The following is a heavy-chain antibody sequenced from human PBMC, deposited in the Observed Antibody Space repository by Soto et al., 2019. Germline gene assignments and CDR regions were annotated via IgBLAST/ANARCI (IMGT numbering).Heavy chain of an antibody. D-gene: IGHD6-19*01. CDR3: ARKTSSGWSYYFDY. CDR2: IIPIFGTA. J-gene: IGHJ4*02. V-gene: IGHV1-69*12. CDR1: GGTFSSYA. Sequence: QVQLVQSGAEVKKPGSSVKVSCKASGGTFSSYAISWVRQAPGQGLEWMGGIIPIFGTANYAQKFQGRVTIAADESTSTADMELSSLRSEDTAVYYCARKTSSGWSYYFDYWGQGTLVTVSS.